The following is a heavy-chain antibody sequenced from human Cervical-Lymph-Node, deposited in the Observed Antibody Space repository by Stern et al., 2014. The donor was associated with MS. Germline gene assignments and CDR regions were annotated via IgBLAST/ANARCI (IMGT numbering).Heavy chain of an antibody. J-gene: IGHJ6*02. CDR1: RFTFRSYG. CDR3: AKDRRGGYNYLYGMDV. D-gene: IGHD5-18*01. V-gene: IGHV3-30*18. CDR2: TSYDGGNR. Sequence: QVQLVQSGGGVVQPGTSLRLSCTGSRFTFRSYGIHWVRQAPGKGLEWVSVTSYDGGNRQYADSVKGRFTISRDKSKNTVYLHLNSLRPEDTGVYHCAKDRRGGYNYLYGMDVWGQGTTVTVS.